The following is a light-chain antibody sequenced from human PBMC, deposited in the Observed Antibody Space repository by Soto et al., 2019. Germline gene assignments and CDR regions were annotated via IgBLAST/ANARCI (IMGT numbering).Light chain of an antibody. CDR2: DAT. J-gene: IGKJ4*01. CDR3: QQRTTWPLT. Sequence: EIVMTQSPANLSLSPGDRATLSCRASQSVTTYLVWYQQKPGQAPRLLIYDATNRATGIPARFSATASGTDFTLTISSLEPEDSAVYYCQQRTTWPLTFGGGTKLEIK. V-gene: IGKV3-11*01. CDR1: QSVTTY.